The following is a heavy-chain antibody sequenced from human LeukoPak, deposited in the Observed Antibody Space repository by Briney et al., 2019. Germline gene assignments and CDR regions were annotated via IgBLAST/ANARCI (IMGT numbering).Heavy chain of an antibody. Sequence: SETLSLTCTVSGYSISSGYYWGWIRQPPGKGLEWIGSIYHSGGTYYNPSLKSRVTISVDTSKNQFSLKPSSVTAADTAVYYCARAGYSYKFVWYFDLWGRGTLVTVSS. V-gene: IGHV4-38-2*02. CDR2: IYHSGGT. CDR3: ARAGYSYKFVWYFDL. D-gene: IGHD5-18*01. CDR1: GYSISSGYY. J-gene: IGHJ2*01.